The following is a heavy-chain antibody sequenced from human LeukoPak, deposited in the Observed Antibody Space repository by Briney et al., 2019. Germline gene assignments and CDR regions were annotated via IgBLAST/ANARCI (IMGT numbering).Heavy chain of an antibody. Sequence: SETLSLSCTVSGGSISSYYWSWIRQPPGKGLEWIWYIYYSGSTTYNHSLKSRVTISVDTSKNQFSLKLSSVTAADTAVYYCARDKSGRAGNGSGSTYYYYYYMDVWGKGTTVTVSS. CDR2: IYYSGST. V-gene: IGHV4-59*01. J-gene: IGHJ6*03. D-gene: IGHD3-10*01. CDR3: ARDKSGRAGNGSGSTYYYYYYMDV. CDR1: GGSISSYY.